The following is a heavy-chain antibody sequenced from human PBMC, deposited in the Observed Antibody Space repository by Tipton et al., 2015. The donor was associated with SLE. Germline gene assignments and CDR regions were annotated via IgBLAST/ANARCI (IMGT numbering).Heavy chain of an antibody. Sequence: TLSLTCTVSGGSISSHYWSWIRQPPGKGLEWSGYIYYSGSTNYNPSLKSRVTISVDTCKNQFSLKLTSVTAADTAVYYCARDLVGSSGDAFDIWGQGTMVTVSS. V-gene: IGHV4-59*11. CDR1: GGSISSHY. CDR3: ARDLVGSSGDAFDI. CDR2: IYYSGST. D-gene: IGHD3-22*01. J-gene: IGHJ3*02.